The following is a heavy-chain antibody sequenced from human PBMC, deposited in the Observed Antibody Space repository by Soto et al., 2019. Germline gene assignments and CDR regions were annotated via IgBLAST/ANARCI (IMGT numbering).Heavy chain of an antibody. Sequence: SGKVSCKASGGTFSSSAISWVRQAPGQGLEWMGGIIPIFGTANYAQKFQGRVTITADESTRTAYMELSSLRSEDTAVYYCARDGTLYDSSGYYYLYWGQGTLVTVSS. CDR1: GGTFSSSA. V-gene: IGHV1-69*13. CDR2: IIPIFGTA. CDR3: ARDGTLYDSSGYYYLY. D-gene: IGHD3-22*01. J-gene: IGHJ4*02.